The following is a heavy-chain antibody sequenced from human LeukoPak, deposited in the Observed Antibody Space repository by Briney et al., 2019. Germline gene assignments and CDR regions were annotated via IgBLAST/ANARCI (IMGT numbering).Heavy chain of an antibody. Sequence: PGGSLRLSCAASGFTFSSYEMNWVRQAPGKGLEWVSYISSSGSTMYYADSVKGRFTISRDNAKNSLYLQMNSLRAEDTAVYYCASGLSYSSGWSLDYWGQGTLVTVSS. CDR2: ISSSGSTM. CDR3: ASGLSYSSGWSLDY. CDR1: GFTFSSYE. V-gene: IGHV3-48*03. J-gene: IGHJ4*02. D-gene: IGHD6-19*01.